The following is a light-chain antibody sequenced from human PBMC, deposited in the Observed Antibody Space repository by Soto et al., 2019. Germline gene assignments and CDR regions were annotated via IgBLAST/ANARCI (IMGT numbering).Light chain of an antibody. V-gene: IGLV2-11*01. CDR3: CSYAGTYTYV. CDR2: DVS. CDR1: SSGVGGYNY. J-gene: IGLJ1*01. Sequence: QSVLTQPRSVSGSPGQSVTISCTGTSSGVGGYNYVSWYQQHPGKAPKLMIYDVSQRPSGVPDRFSGSISGNTASLTISGLQAEGEADYYCCSYAGTYTYVFGTGTKVTVL.